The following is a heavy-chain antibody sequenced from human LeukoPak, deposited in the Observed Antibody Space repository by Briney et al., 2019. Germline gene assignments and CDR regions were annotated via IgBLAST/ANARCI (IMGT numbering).Heavy chain of an antibody. CDR2: VDSSGTVR. D-gene: IGHD3-16*02. CDR1: GFTFSNFD. Sequence: GGSLRLSCAASGFTFSNFDMTWVRQAPGKGLEWLSYVDSSGTVRYYADSVNRRFTISRDNAKNSLHLQMGSLRAEDTAVYYCARETRGGTYRYNFLDYWGLGTLVTVSS. J-gene: IGHJ4*02. CDR3: ARETRGGTYRYNFLDY. V-gene: IGHV3-48*03.